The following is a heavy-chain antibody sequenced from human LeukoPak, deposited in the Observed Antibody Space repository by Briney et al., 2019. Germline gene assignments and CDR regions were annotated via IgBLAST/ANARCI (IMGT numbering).Heavy chain of an antibody. Sequence: GGSLRLSCSASGFTFSSFEMDWVRQAPGKGLEWISYMSSRDNTRYYAESVRGRFTMSKDNAKNTLSLQMNSLRAEETAFYYCARGFGRFGHRFGYLGQGTLVTVSS. J-gene: IGHJ4*02. CDR2: MSSRDNTR. V-gene: IGHV3-48*03. D-gene: IGHD3-10*01. CDR1: GFTFSSFE. CDR3: ARGFGRFGHRFGY.